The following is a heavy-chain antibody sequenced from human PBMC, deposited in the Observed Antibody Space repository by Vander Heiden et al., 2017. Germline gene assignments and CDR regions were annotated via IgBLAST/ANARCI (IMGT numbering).Heavy chain of an antibody. CDR1: GVNVGTNY. CDR2: IYSSGST. V-gene: IGHV3-53*01. Sequence: EVQVVESGGGLIQPGGSLRLSCAASGVNVGTNYMNGVRQPPGKGLEWVSIIYSSGSTYYADSLKGRFTVSRDNSKNTVYLQMNSLRAEDTAVYYCVRGTPPRAFDSGGQGTMVTVSS. CDR3: VRGTPPRAFDS. J-gene: IGHJ3*01.